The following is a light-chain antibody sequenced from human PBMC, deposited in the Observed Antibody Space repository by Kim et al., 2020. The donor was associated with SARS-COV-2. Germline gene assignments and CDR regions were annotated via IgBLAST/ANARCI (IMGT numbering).Light chain of an antibody. CDR3: QQRSSWPLT. J-gene: IGKJ4*01. Sequence: DIVLTQSPATLSLSPGERATLSCRASQSVSTYLAWYQQRSGQAPRVLIYDASNRAIGIPARFSGSGSGTDFTLTISSLQPEDFAVYYCQQRSSWPLTFGGGTKVDIK. V-gene: IGKV3-11*01. CDR1: QSVSTY. CDR2: DAS.